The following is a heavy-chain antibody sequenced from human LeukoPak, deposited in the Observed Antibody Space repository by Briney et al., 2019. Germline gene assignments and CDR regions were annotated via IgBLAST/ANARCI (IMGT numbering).Heavy chain of an antibody. CDR1: GFTFSSYA. CDR2: ISESGAGT. V-gene: IGHV3-23*01. D-gene: IGHD5-18*01. Sequence: PGGSLRLSCAASGFTFSSYAMSWVRQAPGKGLEWLSAISESGAGTYYADSVKGRSTISRDNSKNTLSLQMNSLRAEDTAVYYXXXXXXQGYTYGSIEQDYWGQGTLVTVSS. J-gene: IGHJ4*02. CDR3: XXXXXQGYTYGSIEQDY.